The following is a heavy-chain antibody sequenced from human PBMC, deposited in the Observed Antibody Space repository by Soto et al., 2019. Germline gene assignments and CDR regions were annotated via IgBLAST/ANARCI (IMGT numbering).Heavy chain of an antibody. CDR2: IIPIFGTA. CDR3: ARGPFRYCSSTSCYANYYYYGMDV. CDR1: GGTFSSYA. V-gene: IGHV1-69*01. D-gene: IGHD2-2*01. J-gene: IGHJ6*02. Sequence: QVQLVQSGAEVKKPGSSVKVSCKASGGTFSSYAISWVRQAPGQGLEWMGGIIPIFGTANYAQKFQGRVTITADESTSTAYMELSSLRSEDTAVYYCARGPFRYCSSTSCYANYYYYGMDVWGQGTTVTVSS.